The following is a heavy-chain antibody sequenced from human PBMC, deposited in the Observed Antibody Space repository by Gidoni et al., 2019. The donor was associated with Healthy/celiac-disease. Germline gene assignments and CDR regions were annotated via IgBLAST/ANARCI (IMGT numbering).Heavy chain of an antibody. CDR2: IYYSGST. CDR3: ARDSGIAVAETEYYFDH. D-gene: IGHD6-19*01. Sequence: QLQLQESGPGLVKPSETLSLTCTVSGGSISSSSYYWGWIRQPPGKGLEWIGSIYYSGSTYYNPSLKSRVTISVDTSKNQFSLKLSSVTAADTAVYYCARDSGIAVAETEYYFDHWGQGTLVTVSS. CDR1: GGSISSSSYY. J-gene: IGHJ4*02. V-gene: IGHV4-39*07.